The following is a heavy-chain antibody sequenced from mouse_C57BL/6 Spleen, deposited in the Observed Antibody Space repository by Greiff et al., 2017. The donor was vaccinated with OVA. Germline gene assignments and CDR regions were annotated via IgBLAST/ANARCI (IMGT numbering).Heavy chain of an antibody. CDR3: ARARNHAATGYC. J-gene: IGHJ2*01. Sequence: QVQLQQPGAELVKPGASVKMSCKASGYTFTSYWITWVKQRPGQGLEWIGDIYPGSGSTNYNEKFKSKATLTVDTSSSTAYMQLSSLTSEDSAVYYCARARNHAATGYCWGKGTTLTVAS. CDR2: IYPGSGST. D-gene: IGHD6-1*01. V-gene: IGHV1-55*01. CDR1: GYTFTSYW.